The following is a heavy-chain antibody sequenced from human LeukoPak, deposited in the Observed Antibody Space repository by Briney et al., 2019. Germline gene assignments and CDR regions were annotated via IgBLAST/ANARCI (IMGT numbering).Heavy chain of an antibody. CDR2: ISSSTSTI. V-gene: IGHV3-48*04. Sequence: GGSLRLSCAASGFIFSSYSMNWVRQAPGKGLELVSFISSSTSTIYYADSVKGRYTISRDNAKNSLYLQMSSLRAEDTAVYYCARVRGGWYMDVWGKGTTVTVSS. J-gene: IGHJ6*03. CDR1: GFIFSSYS. D-gene: IGHD6-19*01. CDR3: ARVRGGWYMDV.